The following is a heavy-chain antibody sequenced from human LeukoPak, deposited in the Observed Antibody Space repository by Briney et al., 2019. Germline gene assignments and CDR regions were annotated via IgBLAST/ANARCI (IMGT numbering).Heavy chain of an antibody. D-gene: IGHD6-19*01. CDR1: GFTFSSYG. Sequence: GGSLRLSCAASGFTFSSYGMHWVRQAPGKGLEWVSFIRYDGTIKYYADSVKGRFTISRDNAKNSLYLQMNSLRAEDTALYYCARGFSSGWRGEYFQHWGQGTLVTVSS. V-gene: IGHV3-30*02. CDR3: ARGFSSGWRGEYFQH. J-gene: IGHJ1*01. CDR2: IRYDGTIK.